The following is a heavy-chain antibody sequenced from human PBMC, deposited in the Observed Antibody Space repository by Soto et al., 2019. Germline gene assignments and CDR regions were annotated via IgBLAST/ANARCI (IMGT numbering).Heavy chain of an antibody. D-gene: IGHD3-3*01. CDR2: ISGSGGST. J-gene: IGHJ4*02. Sequence: EVQLLESGGGLVQPGGSLRLSCAASGFTFSSYAMSWVRQAPGKGLEWVSAISGSGGSTYYADSVKGRFTISRDNSKNTLYLQMNSLRAEDTAVYYCAKRPRYYDFWSGHYFDYWGQGTLVTVSS. CDR3: AKRPRYYDFWSGHYFDY. V-gene: IGHV3-23*01. CDR1: GFTFSSYA.